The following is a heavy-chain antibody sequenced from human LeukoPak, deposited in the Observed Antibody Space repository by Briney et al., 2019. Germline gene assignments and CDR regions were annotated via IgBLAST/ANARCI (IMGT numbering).Heavy chain of an antibody. CDR3: AKDPPPQYDWGESGWWDHYFDY. CDR1: GFTFSSYA. V-gene: IGHV3-23*01. Sequence: GGSLRLSCAASGFTFSSYAMSWVRQAPGKGLEWVSAISGSGGSTYYADSVKGRFTISRDNSKNTLYLQMNSLRAEDTAVYYCAKDPPPQYDWGESGWWDHYFDYWGQGTLVTVSS. J-gene: IGHJ4*02. CDR2: ISGSGGST. D-gene: IGHD3-16*01.